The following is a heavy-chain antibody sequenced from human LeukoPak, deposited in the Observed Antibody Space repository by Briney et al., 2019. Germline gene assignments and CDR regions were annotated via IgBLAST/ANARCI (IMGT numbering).Heavy chain of an antibody. Sequence: PGRSLRLSCTASGFTCGDYAMSWVRQAPGKGLEWVGFIRSKAYGGTTEYAASVKGRFTISRDDSKSIAYLQMNSLKTEDTAVYYCTRLDTATWGGYWGQGTLVTVSS. V-gene: IGHV3-49*04. CDR2: IRSKAYGGTT. D-gene: IGHD5-18*01. CDR3: TRLDTATWGGY. J-gene: IGHJ4*02. CDR1: GFTCGDYA.